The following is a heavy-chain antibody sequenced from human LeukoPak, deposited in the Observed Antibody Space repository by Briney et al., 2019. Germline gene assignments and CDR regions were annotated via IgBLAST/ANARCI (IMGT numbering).Heavy chain of an antibody. CDR2: ISYDGSNK. V-gene: IGHV3-30*18. J-gene: IGHJ4*02. Sequence: GRSLRLSCAASGFTFSAYGMRWVRQAPGKGLEWVAIISYDGSNKYYPDSVKGRFTISRDDSKNTLYLQMNSLRTEDTAVYYCAKELTRPNRPVAGLNYWGQGTLVTVSS. D-gene: IGHD6-19*01. CDR1: GFTFSAYG. CDR3: AKELTRPNRPVAGLNY.